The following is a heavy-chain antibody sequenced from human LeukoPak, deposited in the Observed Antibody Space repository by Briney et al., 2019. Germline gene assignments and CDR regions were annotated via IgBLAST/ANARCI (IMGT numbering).Heavy chain of an antibody. CDR3: ARSVGDLDY. D-gene: IGHD4-17*01. J-gene: IGHJ4*02. CDR2: IYYSGST. CDR1: GGSISSYY. Sequence: SETLSLTCTVSGGSISSYYWSWIRQPPGKGLEWIGYIYYSGSTNYNPSLKSRVTISVDTSKNQFSLKLSSVTAADTAVYYCARSVGDLDYWGQGTLVTVSS. V-gene: IGHV4-59*01.